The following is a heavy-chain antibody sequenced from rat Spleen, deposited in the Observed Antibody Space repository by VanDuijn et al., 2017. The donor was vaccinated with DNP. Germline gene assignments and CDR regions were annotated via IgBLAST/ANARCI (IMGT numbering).Heavy chain of an antibody. CDR1: GYSITSNY. CDR2: ISYSGIT. V-gene: IGHV3-1*01. J-gene: IGHJ1*01. CDR3: ARGLNYGGYSYYWYFDF. D-gene: IGHD1-11*01. Sequence: EVQLQESGPGLVKPSQSLSLTCSVTGYSITSNYWGWIRKFPGNKMEWMGYISYSGITRYNPSLKSRVSITRDTSKNQFLLQENSVTTEDTATYYCARGLNYGGYSYYWYFDFWGPGTMVTVSS.